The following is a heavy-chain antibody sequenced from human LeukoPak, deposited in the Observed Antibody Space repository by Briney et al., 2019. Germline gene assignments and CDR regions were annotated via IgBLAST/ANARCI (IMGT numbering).Heavy chain of an antibody. CDR2: IKQDGSEK. V-gene: IGHV3-7*01. CDR3: ARRFFDY. J-gene: IGHJ4*02. Sequence: PGGSLRLSCAASGFTVSSNYMSWVRQAPGKGLEWVANIKQDGSEKYYVDSVKDRFTISRDNAKNSLYLQMNSLRAEDTAVYYCARRFFDYWGQGTLVTVSS. CDR1: GFTVSSNY.